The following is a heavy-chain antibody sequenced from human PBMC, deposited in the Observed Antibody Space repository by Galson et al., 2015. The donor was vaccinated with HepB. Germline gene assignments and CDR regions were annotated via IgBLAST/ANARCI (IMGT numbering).Heavy chain of an antibody. Sequence: SLRLSCAASGFTFSSYNMHWVRQAPGKGLEWVAVISYDGSNKYYADSVKGRFTISRDNSKNSLYLQMNSLRTEDTAVYYWARAVAGKWCAQRHYGMDVWGQGTTVTVSS. J-gene: IGHJ6*02. CDR3: ARAVAGKWCAQRHYGMDV. V-gene: IGHV3-30-3*01. CDR2: ISYDGSNK. D-gene: IGHD6-19*01. CDR1: GFTFSSYN.